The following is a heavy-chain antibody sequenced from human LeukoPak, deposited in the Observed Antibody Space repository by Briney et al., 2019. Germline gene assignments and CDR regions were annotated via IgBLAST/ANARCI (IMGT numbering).Heavy chain of an antibody. D-gene: IGHD6-19*01. V-gene: IGHV3-23*01. Sequence: GGSLGLSCAASGFTFSSYAMSWVRQAPGRGLEWVVAISGSGGSTHYADSVKGRFTISRDNSKNTLYLQMNRLRAEDTAVYYCAKGLVPDYWGQGTLVTVSS. CDR3: AKGLVPDY. CDR2: ISGSGGST. J-gene: IGHJ4*02. CDR1: GFTFSSYA.